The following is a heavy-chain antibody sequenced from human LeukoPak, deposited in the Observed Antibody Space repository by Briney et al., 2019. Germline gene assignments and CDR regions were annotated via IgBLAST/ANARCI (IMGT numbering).Heavy chain of an antibody. CDR1: GYTFTSYD. D-gene: IGHD1-26*01. Sequence: GASVKVSRKASGYTFTSYDINWVRQATGQGLEWMGWMNPNSGNTGYAQKFQGRVTMTRNTSISTAYMELSSLRSEDTAVYYCASPGIVGATLAFDIWGQGTMVTVSS. CDR2: MNPNSGNT. J-gene: IGHJ3*02. V-gene: IGHV1-8*01. CDR3: ASPGIVGATLAFDI.